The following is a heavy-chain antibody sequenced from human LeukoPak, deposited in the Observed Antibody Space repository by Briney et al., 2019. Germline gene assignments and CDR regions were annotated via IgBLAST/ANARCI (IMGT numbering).Heavy chain of an antibody. Sequence: SETLCLTCTVSGGSISSYYWSWIRQPPGKGLGWIGYIYYSGSTNYNPSLKSRVTISVDTSKNQFSLKLSSVTAADTAAYYCARVTYCSGGSCYGDFDYWGQGTLVTVSS. D-gene: IGHD2-15*01. CDR1: GGSISSYY. CDR2: IYYSGST. V-gene: IGHV4-59*01. CDR3: ARVTYCSGGSCYGDFDY. J-gene: IGHJ4*02.